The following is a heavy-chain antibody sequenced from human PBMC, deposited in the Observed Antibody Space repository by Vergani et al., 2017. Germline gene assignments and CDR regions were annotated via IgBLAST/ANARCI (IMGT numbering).Heavy chain of an antibody. J-gene: IGHJ5*02. Sequence: VPLVSSGLGLVPPGGSLRLSCAASGFTFSSYSMNWVRQAPGKGLEWVSSISSSSSYIYYADSVKGRFTISRDNAKNSLYLQMNSLRAEDTAVYYCARDIAGSGWFDPWGQGTLVTVSS. CDR1: GFTFSSYS. D-gene: IGHD2-15*01. V-gene: IGHV3-21*01. CDR2: ISSSSSYI. CDR3: ARDIAGSGWFDP.